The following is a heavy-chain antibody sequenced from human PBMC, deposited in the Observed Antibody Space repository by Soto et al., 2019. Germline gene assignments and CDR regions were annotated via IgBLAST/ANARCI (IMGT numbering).Heavy chain of an antibody. J-gene: IGHJ6*02. CDR1: GYIFSNND. CDR3: ARPDEGGYSSNHHYYYALDV. CDR2: MNPNSGNT. Sequence: QVHLVQSGAEVKEPGASVKVSCKASGYIFSNNDISWLRQAPGQGPEWMGWMNPNSGNTGYAQKFRGRVTMTRNTSISTAYMELSSLRSDDTAVYYCARPDEGGYSSNHHYYYALDVWGQGTTVTV. V-gene: IGHV1-8*01. D-gene: IGHD3-22*01.